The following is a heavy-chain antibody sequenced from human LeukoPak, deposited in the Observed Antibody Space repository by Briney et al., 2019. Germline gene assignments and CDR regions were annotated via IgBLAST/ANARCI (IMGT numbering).Heavy chain of an antibody. V-gene: IGHV1-2*02. J-gene: IGHJ4*02. D-gene: IGHD3-16*01. CDR3: SSGPSEGAY. CDR2: INPNSGDT. Sequence: GASVKVSCKASGYTFTGYYMHWVRQAPRQGLEWMGWINPNSGDTDYSQKFQGRVTMTRDTSISTAYMDQNRLTSDDTAVYYCSSGPSEGAYWGQGTLVTVSS. CDR1: GYTFTGYY.